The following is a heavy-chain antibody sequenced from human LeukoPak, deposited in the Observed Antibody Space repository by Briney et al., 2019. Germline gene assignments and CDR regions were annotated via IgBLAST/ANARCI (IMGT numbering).Heavy chain of an antibody. J-gene: IGHJ4*02. CDR3: TRGHPGYSSSWADY. D-gene: IGHD6-13*01. CDR2: INSDGTST. V-gene: IGHV3-74*01. Sequence: GGSLRLSCAASGFTFGSYWMHWVRQAPGRGLVWVSRINSDGTSTYYADSVKGRFTISRDNAKSTLHLQMNSLRDEDTAVYYCTRGHPGYSSSWADYWGQGTLVTVSS. CDR1: GFTFGSYW.